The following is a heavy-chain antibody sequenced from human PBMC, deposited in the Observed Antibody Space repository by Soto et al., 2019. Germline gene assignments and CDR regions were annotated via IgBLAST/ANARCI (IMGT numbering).Heavy chain of an antibody. Sequence: SETLSLTCTASGGSTRNYYWSWIRQPPGKGLEWIGYIYYSGSTNYNSSLKSRVTISVDTSKNQFSLKLSSVTAADTAVYYCARLFEDYGAYVFDYWGPGTLVTVSS. J-gene: IGHJ4*02. CDR2: IYYSGST. V-gene: IGHV4-59*01. D-gene: IGHD4-17*01. CDR1: GGSTRNYY. CDR3: ARLFEDYGAYVFDY.